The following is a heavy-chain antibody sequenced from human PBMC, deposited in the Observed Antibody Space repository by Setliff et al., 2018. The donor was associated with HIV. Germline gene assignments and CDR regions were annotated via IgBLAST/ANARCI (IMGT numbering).Heavy chain of an antibody. D-gene: IGHD2-15*01. J-gene: IGHJ1*01. CDR1: NASINSYY. V-gene: IGHV4-4*07. Sequence: SETLSLTCTVSNASINSYYWSWIRQPAGRALEWIGRSYFSGRTNYYPSLKSRIKMSIDTSKNQFSLNLSSVTAADTAIYFCARDPYCSGDGCFRYYQHWGRGTLVTVSS. CDR3: ARDPYCSGDGCFRYYQH. CDR2: SYFSGRT.